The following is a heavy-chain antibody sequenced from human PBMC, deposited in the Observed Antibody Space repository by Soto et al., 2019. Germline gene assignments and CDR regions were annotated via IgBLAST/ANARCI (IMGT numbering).Heavy chain of an antibody. CDR2: IYWDDDK. V-gene: IGHV2-5*02. CDR1: GFSLSTTGEA. D-gene: IGHD3-10*01. CDR3: ARMVVWFGELLRNWFDP. Sequence: QITLKESGPTVLKPTQTLTLTCTFSGFSLSTTGEAVAWIRQPPGKALEWLALIYWDDDKRYSPSLKNRLTITKDTSKNQVVLTMTNMDPVDTATYHCARMVVWFGELLRNWFDPWGQGTLVTVSS. J-gene: IGHJ5*02.